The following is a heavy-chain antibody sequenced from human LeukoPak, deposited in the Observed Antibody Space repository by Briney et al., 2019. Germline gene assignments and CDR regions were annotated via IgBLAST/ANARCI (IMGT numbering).Heavy chain of an antibody. CDR2: IYPGDSDT. CDR3: ARFERRYSSNY. Sequence: GESLKISCKGSGYSFTSYWIGWVRQLPGKGLEWMGIIYPGDSDTRYSPSFQAQVTISADKSISTAYLQWSSLKASDTAMYYCARFERRYSSNYWGQGTLVTVSS. D-gene: IGHD5-18*01. V-gene: IGHV5-51*01. J-gene: IGHJ4*02. CDR1: GYSFTSYW.